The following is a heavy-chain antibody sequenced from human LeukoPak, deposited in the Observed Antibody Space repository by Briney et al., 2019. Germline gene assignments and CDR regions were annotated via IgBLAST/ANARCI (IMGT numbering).Heavy chain of an antibody. CDR3: AHDYGDYDFDY. V-gene: IGHV4-34*01. D-gene: IGHD4-17*01. CDR1: GGSFSGYY. CDR2: INHSGST. Sequence: PSETLSLTCAVYGGSFSGYYWSWIRQPPGKGLEWIGEINHSGSTNYNPSLKSRVTISVDTSKNQFSLTLSSVTAADTAVYYCAHDYGDYDFDYWGQGTLVTVSS. J-gene: IGHJ4*02.